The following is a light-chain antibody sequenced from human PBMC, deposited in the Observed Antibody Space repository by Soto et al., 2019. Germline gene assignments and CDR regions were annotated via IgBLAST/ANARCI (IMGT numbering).Light chain of an antibody. CDR2: AAS. CDR3: QQLNSYQG. Sequence: IQLTQSPSSLSASVGDRVTITCRASQGISSYLAWYQQKPGQAPKLLIYAASTLQSGVPSRFSGSGSGTDFTLTISSLQPEDFSTYYCQQLNSYQGFGVGTKVEIK. J-gene: IGKJ4*01. V-gene: IGKV1-9*01. CDR1: QGISSY.